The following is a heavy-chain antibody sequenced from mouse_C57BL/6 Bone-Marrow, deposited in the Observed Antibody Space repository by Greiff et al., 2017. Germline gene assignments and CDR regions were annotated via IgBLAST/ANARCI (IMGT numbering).Heavy chain of an antibody. CDR3: ARSGDSYYFDC. J-gene: IGHJ2*01. Sequence: VQLQQPGAELVRPGTSVKLSCKASGYTFTSYWMHWVTQRPGQGLAWIGVIDPSDSYTNYNQKFKGKATLTVDTSSSTAYMQLSSLTSEDSAVYYCARSGDSYYFDCWGRGTTLTVSS. CDR1: GYTFTSYW. D-gene: IGHD3-1*01. V-gene: IGHV1-59*01. CDR2: IDPSDSYT.